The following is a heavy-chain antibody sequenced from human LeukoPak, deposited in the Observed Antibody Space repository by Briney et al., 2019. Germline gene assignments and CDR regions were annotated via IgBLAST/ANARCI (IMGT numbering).Heavy chain of an antibody. D-gene: IGHD5-24*01. J-gene: IGHJ4*02. Sequence: ASVKVSCKTSGYTFTSFDINWVRQAAGQGLEWLGWMNPYAGKTGYAQKFQGRVTFTGDTSIRTAYMEVSSLTSEDTAVYYCAKALPRDGYTSSGSYYFDYWGQGTLVTVSS. CDR1: GYTFTSFD. CDR3: AKALPRDGYTSSGSYYFDY. V-gene: IGHV1-8*03. CDR2: MNPYAGKT.